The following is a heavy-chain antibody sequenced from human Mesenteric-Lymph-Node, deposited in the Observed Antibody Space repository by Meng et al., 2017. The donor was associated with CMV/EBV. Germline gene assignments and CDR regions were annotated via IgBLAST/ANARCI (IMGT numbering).Heavy chain of an antibody. CDR1: GYPFTSYG. CDR3: ARDSHVAVQLWPDY. Sequence: ASVKVSCKTSGYPFTSYGISWVRQAPGQGLEWMGWISAYKGNTDHTRYAQNFQGRVTLTTDTSTSTAYMELRSLTSDDTAMYYCARDSHVAVQLWPDYWGQGTLVTVSS. CDR2: ISAYKGNTDHT. J-gene: IGHJ4*02. D-gene: IGHD1-1*01. V-gene: IGHV1-18*04.